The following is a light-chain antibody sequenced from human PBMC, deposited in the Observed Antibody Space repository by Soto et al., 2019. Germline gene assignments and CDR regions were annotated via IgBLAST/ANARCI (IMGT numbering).Light chain of an antibody. V-gene: IGLV2-11*01. Sequence: QSALTQPRSVSGSPGQAVTISCTGTSSDVGGYNYVSWYQQHPGKVPKLMIFDVSKRPSGVPDRFSVSKSGNTASLTISGLQAEDEADYHCCSYAGSYILIFGGGTKVTAL. CDR2: DVS. CDR3: CSYAGSYILI. CDR1: SSDVGGYNY. J-gene: IGLJ2*01.